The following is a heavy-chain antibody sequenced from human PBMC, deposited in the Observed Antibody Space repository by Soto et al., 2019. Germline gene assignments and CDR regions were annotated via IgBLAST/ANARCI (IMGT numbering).Heavy chain of an antibody. CDR3: AQENGVCCHLDY. Sequence: PGGSLRLSCAASGFTFSSYAMSWVRQAPGKGLEWVSAVSGSGDNTYYADSVKGRFTISRDNSKNTLYLQMNSLRAEDTAVYYCAQENGVCCHLDYWGQGTPVTVSS. D-gene: IGHD2-8*01. V-gene: IGHV3-23*01. J-gene: IGHJ4*02. CDR2: VSGSGDNT. CDR1: GFTFSSYA.